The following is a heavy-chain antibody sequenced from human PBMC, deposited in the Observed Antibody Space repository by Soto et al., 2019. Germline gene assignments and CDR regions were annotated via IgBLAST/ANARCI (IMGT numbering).Heavy chain of an antibody. V-gene: IGHV3-11*01. CDR3: ARVIDDYYDSSGYFVDY. Sequence: PGGSLRLSCAASGFTFSDYYMSWVRQAPGKGLEWVSYISSSGSTIYYADSVKGRFTISRDNAKNSLYLQMNSLRAEDTAVYYCARVIDDYYDSSGYFVDYWGQGTLVTVSS. D-gene: IGHD3-22*01. J-gene: IGHJ4*02. CDR1: GFTFSDYY. CDR2: ISSSGSTI.